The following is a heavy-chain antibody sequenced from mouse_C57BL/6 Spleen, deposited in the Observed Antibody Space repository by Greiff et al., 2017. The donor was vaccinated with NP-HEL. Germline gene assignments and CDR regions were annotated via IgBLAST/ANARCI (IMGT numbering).Heavy chain of an antibody. CDR1: GYSITSGYY. Sequence: EVKLQESGPGLVKPSQSLSLTCSVTGYSITSGYYWNWIRQFPGNKLEWMGYISYDGSNNYNPSLKNRISITRDTSKNQFFLKLNSVTTEDTATYYCARDLPGTWGFDYWGQGTTLTVSS. CDR2: ISYDGSN. D-gene: IGHD4-1*01. CDR3: ARDLPGTWGFDY. V-gene: IGHV3-6*01. J-gene: IGHJ2*01.